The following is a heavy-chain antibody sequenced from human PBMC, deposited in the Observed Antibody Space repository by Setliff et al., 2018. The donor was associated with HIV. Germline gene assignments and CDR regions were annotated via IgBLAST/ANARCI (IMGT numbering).Heavy chain of an antibody. CDR3: AHRDRGTLDAFDL. V-gene: IGHV4-39*02. D-gene: IGHD3-16*02. CDR2: ILYGGST. Sequence: SETLSLTCTVSGDSISRGSYYWGWIRQPPGKGPEWIGNILYGGSTYYSLSLKSRITMSVDTSRTHFSLKVSSVTAADTAVYYCAHRDRGTLDAFDLWGLGTMVTVSS. J-gene: IGHJ3*01. CDR1: GDSISRGSYY.